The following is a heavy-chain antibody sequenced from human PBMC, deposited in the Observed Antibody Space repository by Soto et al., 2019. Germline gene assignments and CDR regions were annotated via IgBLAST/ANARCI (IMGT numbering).Heavy chain of an antibody. J-gene: IGHJ6*02. D-gene: IGHD1-1*01. CDR1: GFSLSTTGEG. CDR3: ANICHGDTSPDDKGLDV. CDR2: VHWNDDK. Sequence: QITLKEAGPTLVKPTQTLTLTCTFSGFSLSTTGEGVFWIRQPPGKAPEWLALVHWNDDKRYSPSLRPRLTIRKETSRIRVVASLTNLDPVDTGTSYSANICHGDTSPDDKGLDVCGQGTTVIVSS. V-gene: IGHV2-5*01.